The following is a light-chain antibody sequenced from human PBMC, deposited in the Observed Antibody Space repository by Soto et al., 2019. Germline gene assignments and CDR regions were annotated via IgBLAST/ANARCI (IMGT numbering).Light chain of an antibody. Sequence: QSALTQPASVSGSPGQSITISCTGTSTDIGGSTYVSWYQQHPGKVPKLIIYEVDNRPSGMSDRFSGSKSGSTASLTISGLQAEDEADYFRSSYSRPNTRVVFGGGSKLTVL. J-gene: IGLJ2*01. CDR1: STDIGGSTY. CDR3: SSYSRPNTRVV. CDR2: EVD. V-gene: IGLV2-14*01.